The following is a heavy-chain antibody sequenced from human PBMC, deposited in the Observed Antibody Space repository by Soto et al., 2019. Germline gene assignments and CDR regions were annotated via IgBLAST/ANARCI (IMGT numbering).Heavy chain of an antibody. V-gene: IGHV3-74*01. CDR1: GFTFSSYW. CDR3: ARGDGDYYDGNGYLGRH. D-gene: IGHD3-22*01. J-gene: IGHJ4*02. CDR2: INSDGSRT. Sequence: EVQLVESGGGIGQPGWFLRLSCAASGFTFSSYWMHWVRQAPGKGLVCVSRINSDGSRTSYADSAKGRFTISRDNAKNTVYLQMNSLRAEDTAVYYCARGDGDYYDGNGYLGRHWGQGTLVTVSS.